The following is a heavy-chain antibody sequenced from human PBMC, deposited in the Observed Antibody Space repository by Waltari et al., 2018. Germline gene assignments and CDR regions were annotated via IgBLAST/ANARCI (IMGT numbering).Heavy chain of an antibody. V-gene: IGHV1-8*01. CDR3: ARGLSSSWFGMDV. CDR1: GYPFTRHD. Sequence: QVQLVQSGAEVKKPGASVKVSCKASGYPFTRHDINWVRQATGQGPEWLGWMNPESGNTGYAQKFQGRVTMTRDTSTTTAYMELSSLRSDDTAVYFCARGLSSSWFGMDVWGQGTAVTVSS. CDR2: MNPESGNT. J-gene: IGHJ6*02. D-gene: IGHD6-13*01.